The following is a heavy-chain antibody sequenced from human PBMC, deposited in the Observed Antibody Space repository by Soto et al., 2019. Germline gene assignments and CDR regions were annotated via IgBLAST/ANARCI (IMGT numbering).Heavy chain of an antibody. Sequence: EVQLLESGGGLVQPGGSLRLSCAASGFTFSSYSMSWVRQAPGKGLEWVSAISGSGGSTYYADSVKGRFTISRDNSKNTLYRQMNSLGAEDTDVYYCARGGVRGVNNDYWGQGTLVTVSS. J-gene: IGHJ4*02. CDR2: ISGSGGST. V-gene: IGHV3-23*01. D-gene: IGHD3-10*01. CDR3: ARGGVRGVNNDY. CDR1: GFTFSSYS.